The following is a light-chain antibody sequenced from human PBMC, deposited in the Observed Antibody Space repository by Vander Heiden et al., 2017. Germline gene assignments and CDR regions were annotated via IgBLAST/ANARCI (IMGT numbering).Light chain of an antibody. J-gene: IGKJ1*01. V-gene: IGKV3-11*01. CDR3: QQRSNWPPWT. CDR2: DAS. CDR1: QRVSSH. Sequence: EIVLPQSPATLSLSPGERDTLSCRASQRVSSHLAWYQQKPGQAPRLLIYDASNRATGIPARFSGSGSGTDFTLTISSLEPEDFAVYYCQQRSNWPPWTFGQGTKVEIK.